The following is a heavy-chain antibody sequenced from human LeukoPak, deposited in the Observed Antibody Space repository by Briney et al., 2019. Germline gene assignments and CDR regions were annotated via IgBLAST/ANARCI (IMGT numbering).Heavy chain of an antibody. Sequence: GGSLRLSCAASGFTFSSYAMHWVRQAPGKGLEWVATVSYGGNNKYHADSVKGRFTISRDNSNNTLYLQMNSLRTEDTAVFYCARAGYCSGGSCYGSDYWGQGTLVSVSS. D-gene: IGHD2-15*01. CDR1: GFTFSSYA. J-gene: IGHJ4*02. CDR2: VSYGGNNK. CDR3: ARAGYCSGGSCYGSDY. V-gene: IGHV3-30-3*01.